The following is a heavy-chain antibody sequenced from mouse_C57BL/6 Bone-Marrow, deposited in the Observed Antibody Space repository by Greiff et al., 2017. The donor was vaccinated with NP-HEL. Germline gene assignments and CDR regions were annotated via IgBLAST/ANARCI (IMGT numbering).Heavy chain of an antibody. V-gene: IGHV1-81*01. CDR2: IYPRSGNT. CDR3: ARQEGNFWFAY. J-gene: IGHJ3*01. CDR1: GYTFTSYG. Sequence: QVQLKQSGAELARPGASVKLSCKASGYTFTSYGISWVKQRTGQGLEWIGEIYPRSGNTYYNEKFKGKATLTADKSSSTAYMELRSLTSEDSAVYFCARQEGNFWFAYWGQGTLVTVSA.